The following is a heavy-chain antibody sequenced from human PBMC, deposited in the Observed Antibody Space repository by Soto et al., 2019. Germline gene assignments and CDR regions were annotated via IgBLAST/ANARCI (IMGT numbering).Heavy chain of an antibody. J-gene: IGHJ4*02. V-gene: IGHV1-69*06. CDR3: AGGYGSSSSPYYFDC. Sequence: QVQLVQSGAEVKKPGSSVKVSCKASGGTFSSYAISWVRQAPGQGLEWMGGIIPIFGTANYAQKFQGRVTITEDKSTSSGVMELSSRRSADTAVYFCAGGYGSSSSPYYFDCWGQGTLVAFSA. CDR1: GGTFSSYA. D-gene: IGHD6-6*01. CDR2: IIPIFGTA.